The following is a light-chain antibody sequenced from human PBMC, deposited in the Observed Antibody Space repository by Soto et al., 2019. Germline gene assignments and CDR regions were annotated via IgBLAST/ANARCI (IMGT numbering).Light chain of an antibody. CDR3: QQYSIYWT. J-gene: IGKJ1*01. CDR2: DAS. V-gene: IGKV1-5*01. CDR1: QTISSW. Sequence: DIQMTQSPSTLSASVGDRVTITCRASQTISSWLAWYQQKPGKAPNLLIYDASSLESGVPSRFSGSGSGTEFPLTISSLQPDDFATYYCQQYSIYWTFGQGTKV.